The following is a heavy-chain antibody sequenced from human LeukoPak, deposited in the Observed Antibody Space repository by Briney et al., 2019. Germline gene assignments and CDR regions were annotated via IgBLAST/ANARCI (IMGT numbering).Heavy chain of an antibody. Sequence: SETLSLTCTVSGCSISSYYWSWIRQPPGMGLDWIGYIYYSGSTNYNPSLKSRVTIPVDTSKNQFSLKLTSVTAADTAVYYCARVRFGYGGFDPWGQGTLVTVSS. J-gene: IGHJ5*02. D-gene: IGHD3-16*01. CDR2: IYYSGST. V-gene: IGHV4-59*01. CDR1: GCSISSYY. CDR3: ARVRFGYGGFDP.